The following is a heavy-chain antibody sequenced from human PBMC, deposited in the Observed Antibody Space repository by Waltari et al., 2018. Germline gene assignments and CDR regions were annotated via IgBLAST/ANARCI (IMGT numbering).Heavy chain of an antibody. D-gene: IGHD1-1*01. V-gene: IGHV1-2*02. CDR3: ARDLSSSTTDY. Sequence: QVQLVQSGAEVKKPGSSVKVSCKASGGTFSSYAISWVRQAPGQGLEWMGGINPNSGGTNDAQKFQGRVTMTRDTSISTAYMELSRLRSDDTAVYYCARDLSSSTTDYWGQGTLVTVSS. CDR2: INPNSGGT. CDR1: GGTFSSYA. J-gene: IGHJ4*02.